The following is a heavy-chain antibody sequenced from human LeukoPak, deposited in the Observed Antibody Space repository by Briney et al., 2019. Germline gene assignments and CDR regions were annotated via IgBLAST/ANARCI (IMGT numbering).Heavy chain of an antibody. CDR2: INHSGST. D-gene: IGHD3-9*01. CDR1: GGSFSGYY. V-gene: IGHV4-34*01. CDR3: ARGRPKILRYFDWLPEPNAAPLDY. J-gene: IGHJ4*02. Sequence: SETLCLTCAVYGGSFSGYYWSWIRQPPGKGLEWIGEINHSGSTNYNPSLKSRVTISVDTSKNQFSLKLSSVTAADTAVYYCARGRPKILRYFDWLPEPNAAPLDYWGQGTLVSVSS.